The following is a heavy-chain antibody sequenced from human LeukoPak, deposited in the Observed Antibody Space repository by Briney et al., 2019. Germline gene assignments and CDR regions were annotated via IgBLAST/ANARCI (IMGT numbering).Heavy chain of an antibody. CDR2: IIPIFGTA. J-gene: IGHJ5*02. D-gene: IGHD3-9*01. CDR3: AKTYYDILTGYYFGWFDP. CDR1: GGTFSSYA. V-gene: IGHV1-69*13. Sequence: ASVKVSCKASGGTFSSYAISWVRQAPGQGLDWMEGIIPIFGTANYAQKFQGRVTITADESTSTAYMELSSLRSEDTAVYYCAKTYYDILTGYYFGWFDPWGQGTLVTVSS.